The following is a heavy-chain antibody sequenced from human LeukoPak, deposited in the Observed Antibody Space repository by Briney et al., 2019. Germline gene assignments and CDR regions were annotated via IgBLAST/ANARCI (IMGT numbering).Heavy chain of an antibody. CDR2: INPSGGST. J-gene: IGHJ6*03. Sequence: ASVKVSCKASGYTFTGYYIHWVRQAPGQGLECMGIINPSGGSTSYAQKFQGRVTMTRDMSTSTVYMELSSLRSEDTAVYYCAREAYDSGNFRTDYYYMDVWGIGTTVTVSS. CDR1: GYTFTGYY. CDR3: AREAYDSGNFRTDYYYMDV. D-gene: IGHD3-10*01. V-gene: IGHV1-46*01.